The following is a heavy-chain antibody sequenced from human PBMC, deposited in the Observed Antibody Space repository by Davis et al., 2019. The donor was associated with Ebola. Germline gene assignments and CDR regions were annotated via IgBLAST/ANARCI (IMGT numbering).Heavy chain of an antibody. V-gene: IGHV4-30-2*01. CDR2: IYHSGST. CDR3: AREGYYYDSSGYYRGHYFDY. D-gene: IGHD3-22*01. J-gene: IGHJ4*02. CDR1: GGSISSGGYS. Sequence: SETLSLTCTVSGGSISSGGYSWSWIRQPPGKGLEWIGYIYHSGSTYYNPSLKSRVTISVDTSKNQFSLKLSSVTAADTAVYYCAREGYYYDSSGYYRGHYFDYWGQGTLVTVSS.